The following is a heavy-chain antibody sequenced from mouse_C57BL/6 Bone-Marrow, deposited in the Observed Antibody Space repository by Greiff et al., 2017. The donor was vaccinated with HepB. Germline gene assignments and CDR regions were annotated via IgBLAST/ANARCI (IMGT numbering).Heavy chain of an antibody. CDR2: IHPNSGST. CDR3: AREEGTYDYDAG. Sequence: VQLQQPGAELVKPGASVKLSCKASGYTFTSYWMHWVKQRPGQGLEWIGMIHPNSGSTNYNEKFKSKATLTVDKSSSTAYMQLSSLTSEDSAVYYCAREEGTYDYDAGWGQGTLVTVSA. CDR1: GYTFTSYW. D-gene: IGHD2-4*01. J-gene: IGHJ3*01. V-gene: IGHV1-64*01.